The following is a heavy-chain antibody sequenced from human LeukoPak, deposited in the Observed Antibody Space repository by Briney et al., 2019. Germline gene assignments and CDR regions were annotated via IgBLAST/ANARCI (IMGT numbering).Heavy chain of an antibody. Sequence: SETLSLTCTVSGGSISSGDYYWSWIRQPPGKGLERIGYIYYSGSTYYNPSLKSRVTISVDTSKNQFSLKLSSVTAADTAVYYCARGVEDYYDSSGAFDIWGQGTMVTVSS. V-gene: IGHV4-30-4*01. CDR1: GGSISSGDYY. J-gene: IGHJ3*02. CDR3: ARGVEDYYDSSGAFDI. D-gene: IGHD3-22*01. CDR2: IYYSGST.